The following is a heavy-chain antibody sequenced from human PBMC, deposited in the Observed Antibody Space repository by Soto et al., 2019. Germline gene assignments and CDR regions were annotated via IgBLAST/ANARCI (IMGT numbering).Heavy chain of an antibody. Sequence: ASMKVSCKASGYTFTGYYMHWVRQAPGQGLEWMGWINPNSGGTNYAQKFQGRVTMTRDTSISTAYMELSRLRSDDTAVYYCAREGGYGDYYYYGMDVWGQGTTVTVSS. V-gene: IGHV1-2*02. CDR2: INPNSGGT. CDR1: GYTFTGYY. J-gene: IGHJ6*02. D-gene: IGHD5-12*01. CDR3: AREGGYGDYYYYGMDV.